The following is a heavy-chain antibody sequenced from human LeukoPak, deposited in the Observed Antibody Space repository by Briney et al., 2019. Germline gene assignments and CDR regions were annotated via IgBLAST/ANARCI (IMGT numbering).Heavy chain of an antibody. V-gene: IGHV3-7*01. CDR3: TKGRSNHY. D-gene: IGHD4-11*01. CDR2: INQGGSET. J-gene: IGHJ4*02. Sequence: GGSLRLSCAAPEFSFSDFWMGWVRQAPGKGLEWVANINQGGSETYYVDSVKGRFTISRDNAKKSLFLQMNSLRAEDTAVYYCTKGRSNHYWGQGTLVTVST. CDR1: EFSFSDFW.